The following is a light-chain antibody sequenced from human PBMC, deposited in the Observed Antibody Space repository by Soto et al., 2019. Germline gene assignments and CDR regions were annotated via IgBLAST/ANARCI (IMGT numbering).Light chain of an antibody. CDR3: AIWDLTLSAWV. V-gene: IGLV1-44*01. Sequence: QSVLTQPPSASGTPGQRVTISCSGSPSNIGSNTVSWYQHLPGTAPKLLIYSNDQRPSGVPDRFSGSKSGTSASLAISGLQSEDEADYYCAIWDLTLSAWVFGGGTKVTVL. CDR1: PSNIGSNT. CDR2: SND. J-gene: IGLJ3*02.